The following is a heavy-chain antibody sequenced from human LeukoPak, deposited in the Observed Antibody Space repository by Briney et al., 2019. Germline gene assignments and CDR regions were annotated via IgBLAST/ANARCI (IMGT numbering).Heavy chain of an antibody. Sequence: PSETLSLTCTVSGGSISSGDYYWSWIRQPPGKGLEWIGYIYYSGSTYYNPSLKSRVTISVDTSKNQFSLKLSSVTAADTAVYYCARGTYYYGSGSYNFDYWXXGTXVXVSS. V-gene: IGHV4-30-4*01. CDR1: GGSISSGDYY. CDR2: IYYSGST. D-gene: IGHD3-10*01. CDR3: ARGTYYYGSGSYNFDY. J-gene: IGHJ4*02.